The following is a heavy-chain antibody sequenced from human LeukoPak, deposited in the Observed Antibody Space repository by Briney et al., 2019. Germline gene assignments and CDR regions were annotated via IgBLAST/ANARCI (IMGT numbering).Heavy chain of an antibody. J-gene: IGHJ4*02. CDR1: GGSFSWYY. CDR3: ARGPDYYDSSGYPAGIWGDY. CDR2: INHSGST. Sequence: PSETLSLTCAVYGGSFSWYYWSWIRQPPAKGLEWIGEINHSGSTNYNPSLKSRVTISVDTSKNQFSLKLSSVTAADTAVYYCARGPDYYDSSGYPAGIWGDYWGQGTLVTVSS. D-gene: IGHD3-22*01. V-gene: IGHV4-34*01.